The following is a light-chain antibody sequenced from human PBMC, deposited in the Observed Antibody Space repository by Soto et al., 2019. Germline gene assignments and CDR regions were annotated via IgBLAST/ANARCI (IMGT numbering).Light chain of an antibody. J-gene: IGKJ2*01. Sequence: EIVLTQSPGTLSLSPGERATLSCRASQSVSSSYLAWYQQKPDQSRMLIVYGASSRATGLPDRFSGSGSGTDFTLTISSLEPEDFAVNYCQQYGSSPPGSFTCGQGTKLEIK. CDR2: GAS. CDR3: QQYGSSPPGSFT. CDR1: QSVSSSY. V-gene: IGKV3-20*01.